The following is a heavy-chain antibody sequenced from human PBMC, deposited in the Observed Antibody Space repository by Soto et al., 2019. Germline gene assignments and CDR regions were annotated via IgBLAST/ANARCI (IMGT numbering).Heavy chain of an antibody. J-gene: IGHJ4*02. CDR3: AKVPSLYYDILTGYYIYFDY. V-gene: IGHV3-23*01. CDR2: ISGSGGST. D-gene: IGHD3-9*01. Sequence: EVQLLESGGGLVQPGGSLRLSCAASGFTFSSYAMSWVRQAPGKGLEWVSAISGSGGSTYYADSMKGRFTISRDNSKNTLYLQMNSLRAEDTAVYYCAKVPSLYYDILTGYYIYFDYWGQGTLVTVSS. CDR1: GFTFSSYA.